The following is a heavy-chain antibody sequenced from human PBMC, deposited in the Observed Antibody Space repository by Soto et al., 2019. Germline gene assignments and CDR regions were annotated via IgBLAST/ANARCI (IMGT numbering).Heavy chain of an antibody. V-gene: IGHV6-1*01. D-gene: IGHD2-8*01. CDR1: GDSVSSKSAA. Sequence: SQTLSLTCAISGDSVSSKSAAWSWIRQSPSRGLEWLGRTYYKSKWYNDYVVSVKSRITIDADTSKNQFSLQLNSVTPEDTAVYYCARDLLGVASDPWGQGTLVTVSS. J-gene: IGHJ5*02. CDR2: TYYKSKWYN. CDR3: ARDLLGVASDP.